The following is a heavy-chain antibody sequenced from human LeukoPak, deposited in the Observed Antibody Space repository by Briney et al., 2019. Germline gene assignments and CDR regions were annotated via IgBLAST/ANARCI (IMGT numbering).Heavy chain of an antibody. D-gene: IGHD3-10*01. V-gene: IGHV3-30*02. CDR2: IRYDGSSN. CDR3: ANMVRGIYYFDY. Sequence: AGGSLRLSCAASGFTFNSYGMHWVRQAPGKGLEWVAFIRYDGSSNYYADSVKGRFTISRDNSKNTLYLQMNTLRAEDTAVYYCANMVRGIYYFDYWGQGTLVTVSS. J-gene: IGHJ4*02. CDR1: GFTFNSYG.